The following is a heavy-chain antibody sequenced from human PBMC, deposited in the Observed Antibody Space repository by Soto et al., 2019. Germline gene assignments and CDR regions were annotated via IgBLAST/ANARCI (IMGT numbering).Heavy chain of an antibody. Sequence: GGSLRLSCAASGFTVSSNYMSWVRQAPGKGLEWVSVIYSGGSTYYADSVKGRFTISRDNSKNTLYLQMNSLRAEDTAVYYCARDRSSGAEYFHHWGQGTLVTVSS. CDR2: IYSGGST. J-gene: IGHJ1*01. CDR3: ARDRSSGAEYFHH. V-gene: IGHV3-66*01. CDR1: GFTVSSNY. D-gene: IGHD6-19*01.